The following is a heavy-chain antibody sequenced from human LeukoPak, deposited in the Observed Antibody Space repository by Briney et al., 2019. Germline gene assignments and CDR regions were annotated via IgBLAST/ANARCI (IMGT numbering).Heavy chain of an antibody. CDR1: GFTFSNNG. D-gene: IGHD1-26*01. CDR3: AKARYSGSPALDF. V-gene: IGHV3-30*02. Sequence: GGSLRLSCAASGFTFSNNGMHWVRQTPGKGLEWVAFTRYDESKTFYGDSVRGRFTISRDNSKNTLYLQMNRLTTDDSSVYYCAKARYSGSPALDFWGQGTLVTVSA. CDR2: TRYDESKT. J-gene: IGHJ4*02.